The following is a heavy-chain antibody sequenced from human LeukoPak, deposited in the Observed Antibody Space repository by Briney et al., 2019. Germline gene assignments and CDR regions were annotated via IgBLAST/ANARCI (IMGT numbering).Heavy chain of an antibody. J-gene: IGHJ4*02. CDR3: TGVSRSSWYDY. CDR1: GFTFSNAW. D-gene: IGHD6-13*01. CDR2: IKSKTDGGTP. V-gene: IGHV3-15*01. Sequence: NPGGSLRLSCAASGFTFSNAWMSWVRQAPGKGLEWVGRIKSKTDGGTPDYAAPVKGRFTISRDDSKNTLYLQMNSLKTEDTAVYYCTGVSRSSWYDYCGQGTLVTVSS.